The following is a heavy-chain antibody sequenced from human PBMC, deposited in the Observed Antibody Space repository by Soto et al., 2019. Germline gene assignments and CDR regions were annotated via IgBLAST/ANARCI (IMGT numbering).Heavy chain of an antibody. D-gene: IGHD1-26*01. CDR1: GFIFTSSS. J-gene: IGHJ3*02. CDR2: IVVGSGNT. V-gene: IGHV1-58*01. Sequence: GASVKVSCKASGFIFTSSSVQWVRQARGQRLEWIGWIVVGSGNTNYAQKFQERVTITRDMSTSTAYMELSSLRSEDTAVYYCAAGWELVAAAFDIWGQGTMVTVSS. CDR3: AAGWELVAAAFDI.